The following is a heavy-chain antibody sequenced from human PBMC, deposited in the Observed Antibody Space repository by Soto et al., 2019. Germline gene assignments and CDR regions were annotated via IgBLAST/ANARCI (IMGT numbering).Heavy chain of an antibody. D-gene: IGHD2-8*01. CDR2: INNDGSEI. Sequence: EVQLVESGGDLVQPGGSLRLSCVASGFTFSPYWMSWVRQAPGRGLQWVATINNDGSEIYYADSVKGRFTISRDNARDSLYLQLTSLRAEDTAIYYCARGSNQDYWGQGTLVAVSS. V-gene: IGHV3-7*03. CDR1: GFTFSPYW. J-gene: IGHJ4*02. CDR3: ARGSNQDY.